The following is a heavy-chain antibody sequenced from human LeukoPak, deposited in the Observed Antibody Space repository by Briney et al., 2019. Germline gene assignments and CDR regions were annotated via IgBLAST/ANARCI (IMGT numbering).Heavy chain of an antibody. D-gene: IGHD6-13*01. V-gene: IGHV3-23*01. CDR2: ISSSGGST. Sequence: TGGSLRLSCAASGFTFSSYAMSWVRQAPGKGLEWVSSISSSGGSTFYADSVKGRFTVSRDNSKNTLYLQMNSLRAEDTAVYYCAKFISSSWRGFDYWGQGTLVTVSS. CDR3: AKFISSSWRGFDY. J-gene: IGHJ4*02. CDR1: GFTFSSYA.